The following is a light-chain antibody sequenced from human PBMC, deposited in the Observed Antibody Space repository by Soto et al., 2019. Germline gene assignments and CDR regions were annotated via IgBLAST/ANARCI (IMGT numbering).Light chain of an antibody. J-gene: IGLJ1*01. V-gene: IGLV2-14*01. Sequence: QSALTQPASVSGSPGQSITISCIGTSSYIGRYNYVSWYQQYPGKAPKFMIYDVSNRPSGVSNRFSGSKSGNTASLTISGLQAEDEADYYCSSYISSSSYVFGTGTKVTVL. CDR2: DVS. CDR3: SSYISSSSYV. CDR1: SSYIGRYNY.